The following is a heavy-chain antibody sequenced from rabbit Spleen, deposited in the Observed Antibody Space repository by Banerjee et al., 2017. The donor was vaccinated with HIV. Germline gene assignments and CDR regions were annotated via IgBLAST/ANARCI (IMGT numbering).Heavy chain of an antibody. CDR2: IACSSSGFT. D-gene: IGHD2-1*01. V-gene: IGHV1S40*01. Sequence: QSLEESGGDLVKPGASLTLTCTASGFSFSSSDYMCWVRQAPGKGLEWISCIACSSSGFTYSATWAKGRFTCSKTSSTTVTLQMTSLTAADTATYFCARGSATMTLVITGYYFNLWGPGTLVTVS. J-gene: IGHJ4*01. CDR3: ARGSATMTLVITGYYFNL. CDR1: GFSFSSSDY.